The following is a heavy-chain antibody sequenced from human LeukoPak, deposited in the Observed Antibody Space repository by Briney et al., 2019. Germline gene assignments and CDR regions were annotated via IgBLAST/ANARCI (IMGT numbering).Heavy chain of an antibody. V-gene: IGHV4-30-4*08. D-gene: IGHD3-10*01. CDR1: GGSITSGDYY. CDR3: ARATLWFGELVLDY. Sequence: SQTLSLTCTVSGGSITSGDYYWSWIRQPPGEGLEWIGEINHSGSTNYNPSLKSRVTISVDTSKNQFSLKLSSVTAADTAVYYCARATLWFGELVLDYWGQGTLVTVSS. CDR2: INHSGST. J-gene: IGHJ4*02.